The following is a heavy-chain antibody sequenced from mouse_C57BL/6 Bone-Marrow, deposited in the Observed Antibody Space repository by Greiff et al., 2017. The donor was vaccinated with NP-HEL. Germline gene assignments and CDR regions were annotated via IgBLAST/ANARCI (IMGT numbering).Heavy chain of an antibody. CDR3: ARWGWPFDY. CDR1: GYTFTDYY. CDR2: INPNNGGT. V-gene: IGHV1-26*01. J-gene: IGHJ2*01. D-gene: IGHD1-1*02. Sequence: EVQLQQSGPELVKPGASVKISCKASGYTFTDYYMNWVKQSHGKSLEWIGDINPNNGGTSYNQKFKGKATLTEDKSSSTAYMELRSLTSEDSAVYYCARWGWPFDYWGQGTTLTVSS.